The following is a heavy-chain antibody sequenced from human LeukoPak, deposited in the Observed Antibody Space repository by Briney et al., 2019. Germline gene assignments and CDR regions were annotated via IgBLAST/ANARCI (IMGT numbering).Heavy chain of an antibody. D-gene: IGHD2-8*01. CDR2: MNPNSGNT. V-gene: IGHV1-8*01. CDR1: GYTFTSYD. Sequence: ASVKVSCKASGYTFTSYDINWVRQATGQGLEGMGWMNPNSGNTGYAQKFQGRVTMTRNTSISTAYMELSSLRSEDTAVYYCAREEEMVYGDFDYWGQGTLVTVSS. CDR3: AREEEMVYGDFDY. J-gene: IGHJ4*02.